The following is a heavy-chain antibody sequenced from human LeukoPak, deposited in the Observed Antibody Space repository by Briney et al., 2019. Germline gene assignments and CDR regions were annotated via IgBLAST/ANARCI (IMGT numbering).Heavy chain of an antibody. J-gene: IGHJ4*02. CDR2: IYDSGST. Sequence: SETLSLTCTVSGGSIRSSYYYWGWIRQPPGKGLEWIGSIYDSGSTYYNPSLKSRVTISVDKSKNQFSLKLSSVTAADTAVYYCASHQHKTTVTIDYWGQGTLVTVSS. V-gene: IGHV4-39*07. CDR3: ASHQHKTTVTIDY. CDR1: GGSIRSSYYY. D-gene: IGHD4-11*01.